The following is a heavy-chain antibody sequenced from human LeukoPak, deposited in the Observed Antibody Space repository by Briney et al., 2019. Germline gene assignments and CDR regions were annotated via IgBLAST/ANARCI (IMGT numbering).Heavy chain of an antibody. CDR3: ARDGRSYSAFDY. Sequence: SQTLSLTCTVSGGSISSGGYYWSWIRQPPGKGLEWIGYIYYSGSTNYNPSLKSRVTISVDTSKNQFSLKLSSVAAADTAVYYCARDGRSYSAFDYWGQGTLVTVSS. D-gene: IGHD3-10*01. CDR2: IYYSGST. CDR1: GGSISSGGYY. V-gene: IGHV4-61*08. J-gene: IGHJ4*02.